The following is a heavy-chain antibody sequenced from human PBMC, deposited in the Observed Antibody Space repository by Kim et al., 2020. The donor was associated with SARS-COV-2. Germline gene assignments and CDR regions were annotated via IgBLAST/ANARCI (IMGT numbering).Heavy chain of an antibody. CDR2: IKQDGSEK. Sequence: GGSLRLSCAASGFSFSSNWMHWVRQAPGKGLEWVANIKQDGSEKYYVDSVKGRFTISRDNAKNSLYLQMKSLRPEDTAVYYCASWGDSLMAAHGTGVWGQGTTVTVSS. CDR3: ASWGDSLMAAHGTGV. CDR1: GFSFSSNW. J-gene: IGHJ6*02. D-gene: IGHD3-16*01. V-gene: IGHV3-7*01.